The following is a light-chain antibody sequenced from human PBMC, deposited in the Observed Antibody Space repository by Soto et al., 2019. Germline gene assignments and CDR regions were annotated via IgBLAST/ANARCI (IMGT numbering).Light chain of an antibody. CDR3: CSFAGGATFV. CDR2: EAS. V-gene: IGLV2-23*02. J-gene: IGLJ2*01. Sequence: QPVLTQPASVSGSPGQSITISCTGTSNDVGGYNLVSWYQHHPGKAPKLIIYEASKRPSGVSDRFSGSRSGNTASLTISALQPEDEADYSCCSFAGGATFVFGGGTKVTVL. CDR1: SNDVGGYNL.